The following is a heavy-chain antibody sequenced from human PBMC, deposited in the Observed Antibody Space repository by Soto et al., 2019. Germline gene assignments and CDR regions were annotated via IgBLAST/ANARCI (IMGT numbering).Heavy chain of an antibody. CDR3: AGKTGDGGPNDAFDI. D-gene: IGHD7-27*01. CDR2: IYSGGST. V-gene: IGHV3-53*04. Sequence: GSLRLSCAASGFTVSSNYMSWVRQAPGKGLEWVSVIYSGGSTYYADSVKGRFTISRHNSKNTLYLQMNSLRAEDTAVYYCAGKTGDGGPNDAFDIWGQGTMVTVSS. CDR1: GFTVSSNY. J-gene: IGHJ3*02.